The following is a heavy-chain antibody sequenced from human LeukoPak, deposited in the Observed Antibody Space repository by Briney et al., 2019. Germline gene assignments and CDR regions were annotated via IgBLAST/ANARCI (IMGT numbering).Heavy chain of an antibody. CDR3: AREVWSAMVRGVIRL. J-gene: IGHJ4*02. CDR1: GFTVSSNY. V-gene: IGHV3-53*01. CDR2: IYSGGST. D-gene: IGHD3-10*01. Sequence: GGSLRLSCAASGFTVSSNYMSWVRQAPGKGLEWVSVIYSGGSTHYADSVKGRFTISRDNSKNTLYLQMNSLRAEDTAVYYCAREVWSAMVRGVIRLWGQGTLVTVSS.